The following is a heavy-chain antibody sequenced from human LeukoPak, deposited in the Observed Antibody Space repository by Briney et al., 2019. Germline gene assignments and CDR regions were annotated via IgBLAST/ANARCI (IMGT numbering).Heavy chain of an antibody. CDR1: EFTVSSYG. V-gene: IGHV3-23*01. Sequence: GGSLRLSCAASEFTVSSYGMTWVRQAPGKGLEWVSAFSATDGSAQCAESVKGRFTISRDNSKNSLYLQMNSLRDEDTAVYYCAKARVAAAGTGAFDVWGQGTVVTVSS. J-gene: IGHJ3*01. CDR2: FSATDGSA. D-gene: IGHD6-13*01. CDR3: AKARVAAAGTGAFDV.